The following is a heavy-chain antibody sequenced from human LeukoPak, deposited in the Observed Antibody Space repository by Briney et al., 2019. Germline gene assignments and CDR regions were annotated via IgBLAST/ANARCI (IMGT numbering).Heavy chain of an antibody. J-gene: IGHJ6*03. CDR2: INHSGST. CDR3: ARETSQKGAHYMDV. CDR1: GGSFSGYY. V-gene: IGHV4-34*01. Sequence: PSETLSLTCAVYGGSFSGYYWSWIRQPPGKGLEWIGEINHSGSTNYNPSLKSRVTISVDTSKDQFSLKLTSVTAADTAVYYCARETSQKGAHYMDVWGKGTTVTISS. D-gene: IGHD3-16*01.